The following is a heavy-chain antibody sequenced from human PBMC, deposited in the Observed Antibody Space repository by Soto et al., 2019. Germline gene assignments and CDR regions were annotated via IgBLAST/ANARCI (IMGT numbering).Heavy chain of an antibody. V-gene: IGHV4-31*03. J-gene: IGHJ3*02. CDR3: ARDASATDAVDI. CDR2: QYYSGTT. Sequence: QVQLQESGPGLVKPSQTLSLTCTVSGGSITSGGDYWSWIRQNPGKGLEWIGYQYYSGTTNYNPSLKSRLTISRDTSKNQFSLKLNSMTVADQAVYYCARDASATDAVDIWGPGTVVNVP. D-gene: IGHD5-12*01. CDR1: GGSITSGGDY.